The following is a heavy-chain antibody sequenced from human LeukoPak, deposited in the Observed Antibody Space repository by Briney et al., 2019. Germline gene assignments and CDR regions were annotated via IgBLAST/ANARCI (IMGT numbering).Heavy chain of an antibody. CDR3: ARSNAVLRYFDWLLETDY. Sequence: GASVKVSCKASGYTFTSYAMNWVRQAPGQGLEWMGWINTNTGNPTYAQGFTGRFVFSLDTSVSTAYLQISSLKAEDTAVYYCARSNAVLRYFDWLLETDYWGQGTLVTVSS. CDR1: GYTFTSYA. CDR2: INTNTGNP. V-gene: IGHV7-4-1*02. J-gene: IGHJ4*02. D-gene: IGHD3-9*01.